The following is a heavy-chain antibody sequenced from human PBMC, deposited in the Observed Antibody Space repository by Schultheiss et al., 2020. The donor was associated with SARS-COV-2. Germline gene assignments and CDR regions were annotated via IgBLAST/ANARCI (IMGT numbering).Heavy chain of an antibody. V-gene: IGHV4-34*01. D-gene: IGHD3-3*01. Sequence: SETLSLTCAVYGGSFSGYYWSWIRQPPGKGLEWIGEINHSGSTNYNPSLKSRVTISVDTSKNQFSLKLSSVTAADTAVYYCAIVSYDTLTGYMDVWGKGTTVTVSS. CDR1: GGSFSGYY. CDR2: INHSGST. CDR3: AIVSYDTLTGYMDV. J-gene: IGHJ6*03.